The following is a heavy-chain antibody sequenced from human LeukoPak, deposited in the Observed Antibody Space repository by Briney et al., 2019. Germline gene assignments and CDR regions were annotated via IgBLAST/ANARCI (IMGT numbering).Heavy chain of an antibody. Sequence: PSETLSLTCTVSGGSISSYYWSWIRQPAGKGLESIGHISTSGSTNYNPFLKSRVTMSVDTSKNQFSLKLSSVTAADTAVYYCARDLSGYDYYWGQGTLVTVSS. CDR1: GGSISSYY. V-gene: IGHV4-4*07. J-gene: IGHJ4*02. D-gene: IGHD5-12*01. CDR2: ISTSGST. CDR3: ARDLSGYDYY.